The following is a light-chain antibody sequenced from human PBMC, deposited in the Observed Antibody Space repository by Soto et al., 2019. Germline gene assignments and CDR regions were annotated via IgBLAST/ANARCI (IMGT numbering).Light chain of an antibody. CDR2: WAS. CDR3: QQYYSTPLT. CDR1: QSVLYSSNNKNY. J-gene: IGKJ4*01. V-gene: IGKV4-1*01. Sequence: DIVMTQSPDSLAVSLGETATINCKSSQSVLYSSNNKNYLAWFQQKPGQPPKLLIYWASTRESGVPDRFSGSGSGTDFTLTISNLQAEDVAVYYCQQYYSTPLTFGGGTKVEIK.